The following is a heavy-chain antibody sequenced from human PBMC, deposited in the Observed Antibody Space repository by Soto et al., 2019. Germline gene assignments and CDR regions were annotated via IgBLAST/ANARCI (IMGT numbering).Heavy chain of an antibody. CDR1: GYTFTSYG. J-gene: IGHJ6*02. CDR2: ISAYNGNT. D-gene: IGHD3-10*01. Sequence: ASVKVSCKASGYTFTSYGISWVRQAPGQGLEWMGWISAYNGNTNYAQKLQGRVTMTTDTSTSTAYMELRSLRSDDTAVYYCARDRQDFRGGWYCGYNDGMDFWGQGTTVTVSS. CDR3: ARDRQDFRGGWYCGYNDGMDF. V-gene: IGHV1-18*01.